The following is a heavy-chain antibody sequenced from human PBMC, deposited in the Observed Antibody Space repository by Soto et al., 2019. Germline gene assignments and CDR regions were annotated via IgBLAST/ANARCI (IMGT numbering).Heavy chain of an antibody. Sequence: QVQLQESGPGLVKPSQTLSLTCTVSGGSISSGGYYWSWIRQHPGKGLEWIGYIYYSGSTYYNPSLKSRVTKSVDTSKNQFSLKLSSVTAADTAVYYCARDQDYGDEEGQGYFDYWGQGTLVTVSS. D-gene: IGHD4-17*01. CDR1: GGSISSGGYY. CDR2: IYYSGST. V-gene: IGHV4-31*03. J-gene: IGHJ4*02. CDR3: ARDQDYGDEEGQGYFDY.